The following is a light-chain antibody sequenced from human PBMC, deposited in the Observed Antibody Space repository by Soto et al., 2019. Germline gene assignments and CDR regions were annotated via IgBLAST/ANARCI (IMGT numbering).Light chain of an antibody. J-gene: IGKJ1*01. CDR2: GAS. Sequence: ESVLTQSPGTLSLSPGERATLSCRASQSVSSNYLAWYQQKPGQATRLLIYGASSRATGIPDRFSGSGSGTEFTLTISRLEPEDCAVYYCQQYGGSPRTFGQGTKVEL. CDR3: QQYGGSPRT. V-gene: IGKV3-20*01. CDR1: QSVSSNY.